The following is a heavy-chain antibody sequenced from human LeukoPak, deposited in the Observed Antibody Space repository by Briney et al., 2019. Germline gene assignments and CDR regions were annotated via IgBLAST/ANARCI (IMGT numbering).Heavy chain of an antibody. J-gene: IGHJ4*02. D-gene: IGHD6-13*01. V-gene: IGHV4-4*02. CDR3: ARGLMMAVAGRGEFHY. CDR2: VNLQGST. Sequence: TSETLSLTCGVSGGSISNTNWWTWFRQPPGKGPEWIGEVNLQGSTNYNPSLKSRVAISVDKSENHISLKLTSVTAADTAVYYCARGLMMAVAGRGEFHYWGQGTLVSVSS. CDR1: GGSISNTNW.